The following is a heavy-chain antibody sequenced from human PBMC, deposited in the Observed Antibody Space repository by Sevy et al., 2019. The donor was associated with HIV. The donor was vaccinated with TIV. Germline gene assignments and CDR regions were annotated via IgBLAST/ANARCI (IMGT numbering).Heavy chain of an antibody. CDR1: GITFSSYA. CDR2: ISAGGGRT. CDR3: ASLLTEDPFDI. Sequence: GGSLRLSCAASGITFSSYAMSWVRQAPGKGLEWVSGISAGGGRTYHADSVKGRFTMSGDMSKNTLYLQMNSLTAEDTAVYYCASLLTEDPFDIWGQGTMVTVSS. J-gene: IGHJ3*02. D-gene: IGHD3-10*01. V-gene: IGHV3-23*01.